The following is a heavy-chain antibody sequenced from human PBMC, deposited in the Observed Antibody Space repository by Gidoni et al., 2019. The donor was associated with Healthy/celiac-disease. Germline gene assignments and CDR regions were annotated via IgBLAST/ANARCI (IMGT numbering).Heavy chain of an antibody. V-gene: IGHV3-30*02. CDR3: AKDPQLRGKQQLDRGYFDY. Sequence: QVQLVESGGGVVQPGRSLRLSCAASGFTFSSYGMHWVRQAPGKGLEWVAFIRYDGSNKYYADSVKGRFTISRDNSKNTLYLQMNSLRAEDTAVYYCAKDPQLRGKQQLDRGYFDYWGQGTLVTVSS. CDR2: IRYDGSNK. CDR1: GFTFSSYG. J-gene: IGHJ4*02. D-gene: IGHD6-13*01.